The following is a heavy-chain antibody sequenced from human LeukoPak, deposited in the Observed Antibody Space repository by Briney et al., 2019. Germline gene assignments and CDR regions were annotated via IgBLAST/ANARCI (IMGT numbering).Heavy chain of an antibody. J-gene: IGHJ4*02. Sequence: ASVKVSCKASGGTFTSYGISWVRQAPGQGLEWMGWISAYNGNTNFAQKLQGRVTMATDTSTSTAYMELRSLRSDDTAVYYCARDLPSGSYYRYPPPYFDYWGQGTLVTVSS. D-gene: IGHD1-26*01. V-gene: IGHV1-18*01. CDR2: ISAYNGNT. CDR3: ARDLPSGSYYRYPPPYFDY. CDR1: GGTFTSYG.